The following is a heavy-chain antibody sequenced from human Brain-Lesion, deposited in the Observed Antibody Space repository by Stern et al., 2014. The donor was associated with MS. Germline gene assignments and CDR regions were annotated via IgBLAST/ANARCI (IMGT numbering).Heavy chain of an antibody. J-gene: IGHJ4*02. Sequence: VQLVESGPGLVKPSQTLSLTCTVSGGSVGSGSYDWSWIRQPAGKGLEWIGRIYTTGSTYYNPSLKSRVSLSIEHSQNQVFLTLPSVTAADTAVYYCARDKEDTNMAFRYFDNWGQGTLVTVSS. CDR3: ARDKEDTNMAFRYFDN. D-gene: IGHD5-18*01. CDR1: GGSVGSGSYD. V-gene: IGHV4-61*02. CDR2: IYTTGST.